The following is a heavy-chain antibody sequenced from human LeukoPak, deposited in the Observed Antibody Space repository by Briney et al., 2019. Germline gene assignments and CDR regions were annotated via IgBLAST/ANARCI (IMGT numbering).Heavy chain of an antibody. CDR3: AKDRQGREWLRLKSVGMDV. J-gene: IGHJ6*02. Sequence: GGSLRLSCAASGFTFSSYWMSWVRQAPGKGLEWVAVISYDGSNKYYADSVKGRFTISRDNSKNTLYLQMNSLRAEDTAVYYCAKDRQGREWLRLKSVGMDVWGQGTTVTVSS. CDR2: ISYDGSNK. CDR1: GFTFSSYW. V-gene: IGHV3-30*18. D-gene: IGHD5-12*01.